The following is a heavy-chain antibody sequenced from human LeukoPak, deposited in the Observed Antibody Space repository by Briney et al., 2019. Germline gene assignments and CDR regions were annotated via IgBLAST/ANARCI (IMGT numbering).Heavy chain of an antibody. Sequence: PGGSLRLSCVASGFIFDDSLMHWVRQAPGKGLEWVSLISRDGSTTYYADSVKGRFTISRDNSKNCLFLQMNSLTTEDNAVYYCARDIRGNYFASWGQGTLVTVSS. V-gene: IGHV3-43*01. CDR1: GFIFDDSL. D-gene: IGHD3-16*01. J-gene: IGHJ4*02. CDR2: ISRDGSTT. CDR3: ARDIRGNYFAS.